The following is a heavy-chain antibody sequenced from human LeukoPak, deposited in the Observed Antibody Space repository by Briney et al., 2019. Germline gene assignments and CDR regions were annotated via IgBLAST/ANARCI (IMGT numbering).Heavy chain of an antibody. CDR1: GFTFSSYA. CDR2: ISYDGSNK. CDR3: ARDLEDCSGGSCYSWFDP. D-gene: IGHD2-15*01. J-gene: IGHJ5*02. Sequence: PGRSLRLSCAASGFTFSSYAMHWVRQAPGKGLEWVAVISYDGSNKYCADSVKGRFTISRDNSKNTLYLQMNSLRAEDTAVYYCARDLEDCSGGSCYSWFDPWGQGTLVTVSS. V-gene: IGHV3-30-3*01.